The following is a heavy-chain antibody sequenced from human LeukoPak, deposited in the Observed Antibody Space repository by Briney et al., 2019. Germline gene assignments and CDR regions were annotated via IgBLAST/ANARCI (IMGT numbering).Heavy chain of an antibody. V-gene: IGHV4-39*01. CDR2: IYYSGST. CDR1: GGSISSDNYY. Sequence: PSETLSLTCTVSGGSISSDNYYWGWVRQPPGKGLEWIANIYYSGSTYYNPSLKSRVTISVDTSKNQFSLKLSSVTAADTAVYYCARQGSTGYYPSYFDYWGQETLVTVSS. D-gene: IGHD3-22*01. J-gene: IGHJ4*02. CDR3: ARQGSTGYYPSYFDY.